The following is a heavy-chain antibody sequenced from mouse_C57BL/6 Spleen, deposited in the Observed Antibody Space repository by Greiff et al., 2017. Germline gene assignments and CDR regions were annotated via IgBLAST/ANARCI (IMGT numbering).Heavy chain of an antibody. CDR2: IRLNSDNYAT. CDR3: STLIYYDYDVFDY. CDR1: GFTFSNYW. J-gene: IGHJ2*01. V-gene: IGHV6-3*01. Sequence: EVQVVESGGGLVQPGGSMKLSCVASGFTFSNYWMHWVRQSPETGLEWVAQIRLNSDNYATHYAVPVKGRFTISREDSKSSVYLQMNNLRAEETGIYSGSTLIYYDYDVFDYWGQGTTLTVSS. D-gene: IGHD2-4*01.